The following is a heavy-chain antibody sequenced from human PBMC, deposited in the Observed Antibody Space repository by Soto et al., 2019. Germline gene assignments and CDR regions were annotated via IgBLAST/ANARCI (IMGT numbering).Heavy chain of an antibody. V-gene: IGHV3-74*01. CDR2: IKNDGTTT. J-gene: IGHJ4*02. CDR3: VRVLVGAAGLFDN. CDR1: GPNFDNYW. Sequence: EVQVVESGGGPVQPGDSLRLSCVVSGPNFDNYWMHWVRQAPGKGLVWVSRIKNDGTTTNYEDSVKGRFTISRDNAKNTLYLQINSLRDEDMGVYYCVRVLVGAAGLFDNWGQGSLVTVSS. D-gene: IGHD1-26*01.